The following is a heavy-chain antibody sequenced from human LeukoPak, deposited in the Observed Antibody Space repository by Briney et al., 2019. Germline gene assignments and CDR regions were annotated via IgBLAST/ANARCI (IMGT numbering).Heavy chain of an antibody. Sequence: ASVKVSCKASGYTFTGYYMHWVRQAPGQGLEWMGRINPNSGGTNYAQKFQGRDTMTRDTSISTAYMELSRLRSDDTAVYYCARDDNWNQFDYWGQGTLVTVSS. V-gene: IGHV1-2*06. D-gene: IGHD1-20*01. CDR2: INPNSGGT. CDR3: ARDDNWNQFDY. CDR1: GYTFTGYY. J-gene: IGHJ4*02.